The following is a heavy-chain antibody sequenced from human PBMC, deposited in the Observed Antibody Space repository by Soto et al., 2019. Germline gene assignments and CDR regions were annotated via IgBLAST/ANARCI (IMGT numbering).Heavy chain of an antibody. V-gene: IGHV3-21*01. CDR2: ITTSGST. CDR1: GFTFSTYA. Sequence: EVQLVESGGGLVKPGGSLRLSCAASGFTFSTYAMNWVRQIPEKGLEWVSAITTSGSTYYADSVKGRFTISRDNVQNSFYLQMNIQRADDTALYYCARDRYPTIFAVVFLDYWGQGTVLTVSS. J-gene: IGHJ4*02. CDR3: ARDRYPTIFAVVFLDY. D-gene: IGHD3-3*01.